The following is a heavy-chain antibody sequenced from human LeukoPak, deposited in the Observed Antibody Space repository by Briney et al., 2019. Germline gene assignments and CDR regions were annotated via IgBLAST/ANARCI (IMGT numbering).Heavy chain of an antibody. D-gene: IGHD1-1*01. Sequence: NPSETLSLTCAVSGVSISSGGYSWSWLRQPPGKGLEWIGYIYHSGSTYYNPSLKSRVTISVDRSKNQFSLKLSSVTAADTAVYYWARDLGTVFDYWGQGTLVTVSS. CDR1: GVSISSGGYS. V-gene: IGHV4-30-2*01. J-gene: IGHJ4*02. CDR3: ARDLGTVFDY. CDR2: IYHSGST.